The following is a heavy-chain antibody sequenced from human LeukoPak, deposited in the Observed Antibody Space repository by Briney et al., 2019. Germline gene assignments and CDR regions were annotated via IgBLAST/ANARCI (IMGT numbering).Heavy chain of an antibody. V-gene: IGHV1-2*02. CDR2: INPNTGGT. CDR1: GYTFTDYY. J-gene: IGHJ3*02. CDR3: ARDSGRWRPYTTSAFDI. D-gene: IGHD3-16*01. Sequence: ASVKVSCKASGYTFTDYYIHWVRQAPGQGLEWMGWINPNTGGTNYAQKFQGRVTMTRDTSISTAYMELRSLRSDDTAVYYCARDSGRWRPYTTSAFDIWGQGTMVTVSS.